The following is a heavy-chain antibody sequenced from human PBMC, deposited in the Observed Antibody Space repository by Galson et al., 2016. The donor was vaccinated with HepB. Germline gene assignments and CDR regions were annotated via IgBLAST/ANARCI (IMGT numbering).Heavy chain of an antibody. J-gene: IGHJ4*02. CDR3: ARDLSGPDY. V-gene: IGHV3-74*01. CDR2: IEGDGNRP. CDR1: GFTFRNHQ. Sequence: SLRLSCAASGFTFRNHQMHWVRQVPGKGLEWVSRIEGDGNRPIYADSVKGRFTISRDNAENTLYLQMNSLRVEDTAVYYCARDLSGPDYWGQGTLVIVSS.